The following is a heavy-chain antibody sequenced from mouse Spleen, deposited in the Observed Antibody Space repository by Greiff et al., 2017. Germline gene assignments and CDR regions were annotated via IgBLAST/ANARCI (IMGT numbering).Heavy chain of an antibody. CDR1: GYTFTSYW. CDR2: IYPSDSET. Sequence: QVQLQQPGAELVRPGSSVKLSCKASGYTFTSYWMDWVKQRPGQGLEWIGNIYPSDSETHYNQKFKDKATLTVDKSSSTAYMQLSSLTSEDSAVYYCARGYDGPFAYWGQGLWSLSLQ. D-gene: IGHD2-3*01. V-gene: IGHV1-61*01. CDR3: ARGYDGPFAY. J-gene: IGHJ3*01.